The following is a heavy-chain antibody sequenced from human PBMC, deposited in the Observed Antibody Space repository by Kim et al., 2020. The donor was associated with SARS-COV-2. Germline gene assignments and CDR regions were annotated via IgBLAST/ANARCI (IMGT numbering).Heavy chain of an antibody. J-gene: IGHJ4*02. CDR3: ARDARVRFLEWLPNWAGYYFDY. D-gene: IGHD3-3*01. Sequence: GGSLRLSCAASGFTFSSYWMSWVRQAPGKGLEWVANIKQDGSEKYYVDSVKGRFTISRDNAKNSLYLQMNSLRAEDTAVYYCARDARVRFLEWLPNWAGYYFDYWGQGTLVTVSS. CDR1: GFTFSSYW. CDR2: IKQDGSEK. V-gene: IGHV3-7*01.